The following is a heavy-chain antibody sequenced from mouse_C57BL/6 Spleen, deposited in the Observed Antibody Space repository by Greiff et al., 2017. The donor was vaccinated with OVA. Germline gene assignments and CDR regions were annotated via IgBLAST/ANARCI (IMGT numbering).Heavy chain of an antibody. V-gene: IGHV5-4*01. D-gene: IGHD1-1*01. J-gene: IGHJ1*03. CDR2: ISDGGSYT. CDR1: GFTFSSYA. CDR3: ARENYYGSSLGYFDV. Sequence: EVQRVESGGGLVKPGGSLKLSCAASGFTFSSYAMSWVRQTPEKRLEWVATISDGGSYTYYPDNVKGRFTISRDNAKNNLYLQMSHLKSEDTAMYYCARENYYGSSLGYFDVWGTGTTVTVSS.